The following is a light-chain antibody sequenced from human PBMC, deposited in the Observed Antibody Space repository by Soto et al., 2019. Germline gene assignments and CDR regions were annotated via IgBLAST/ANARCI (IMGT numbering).Light chain of an antibody. Sequence: DIQMTQSPSSLSASVGDRVTITCRASQSISSYLNWYQQKPGKAPKLLIYAASSLQSGVPSRFSGSGSGTEFTLIISSLQPEDFATYYCQQLNSYPITFGQGTRLEIK. V-gene: IGKV1-9*01. CDR2: AAS. J-gene: IGKJ5*01. CDR3: QQLNSYPIT. CDR1: QSISSY.